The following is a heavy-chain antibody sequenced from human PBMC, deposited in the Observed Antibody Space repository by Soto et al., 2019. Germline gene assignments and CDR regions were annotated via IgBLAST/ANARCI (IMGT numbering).Heavy chain of an antibody. Sequence: QVQLVESGGGVVQPGRSLRLSCAASGLTFSSYGMHWVRQAPGKGLEWVAVISYDGSNKYYADSVKGRFTISRDNSKNTLYLQMNSLRAEDTAVYYCAKDRIVVVVAAMFPYYYGMDVWGQGTTVTVSS. D-gene: IGHD2-15*01. CDR2: ISYDGSNK. J-gene: IGHJ6*02. CDR1: GLTFSSYG. V-gene: IGHV3-30*18. CDR3: AKDRIVVVVAAMFPYYYGMDV.